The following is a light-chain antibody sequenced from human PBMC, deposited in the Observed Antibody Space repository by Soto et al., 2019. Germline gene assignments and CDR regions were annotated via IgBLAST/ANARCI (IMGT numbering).Light chain of an antibody. J-gene: IGLJ2*01. CDR2: DVS. CDR3: SSYTSSSTLL. Sequence: QSVLTQPASVSGSPGQSITISCTGTSSDVGGYNYVSWYQQHPGKAPKLMIYDVSRRPSGVSDRFSASKSGNTASLTISGLLVEDEADYYCSSYTSSSTLLFGGGTKVTV. CDR1: SSDVGGYNY. V-gene: IGLV2-14*01.